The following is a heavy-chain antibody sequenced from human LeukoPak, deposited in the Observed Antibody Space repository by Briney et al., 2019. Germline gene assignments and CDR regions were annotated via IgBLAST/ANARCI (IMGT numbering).Heavy chain of an antibody. CDR2: IKQDGSEK. Sequence: GGSLRLSCAASGFTFSSYWMSWVRQAPGKGLEWVANIKQDGSEKYYVDSVKGRFTISRDNAKNSLYLQMNSLRAEDTAVYYCARVGRDYYDSSGYSYYFDYWGQGTLVTVSS. D-gene: IGHD3-22*01. CDR1: GFTFSSYW. V-gene: IGHV3-7*03. CDR3: ARVGRDYYDSSGYSYYFDY. J-gene: IGHJ4*02.